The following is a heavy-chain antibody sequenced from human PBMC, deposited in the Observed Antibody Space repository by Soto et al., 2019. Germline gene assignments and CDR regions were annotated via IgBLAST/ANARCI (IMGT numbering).Heavy chain of an antibody. V-gene: IGHV3-15*05. Sequence: EVHLVESGGGLVKPGESLRLSCAASGFTFRNAWMSWVRQAPGKGLECIGRIKSKSDGGTIDYTAPVKGRFTISRDDSQNTLFLQMNSLRVEDTAVYYCASDLSGRADVWGQGTTVTVSS. CDR3: ASDLSGRADV. CDR1: GFTFRNAW. J-gene: IGHJ6*02. CDR2: IKSKSDGGTI. D-gene: IGHD2-21*01.